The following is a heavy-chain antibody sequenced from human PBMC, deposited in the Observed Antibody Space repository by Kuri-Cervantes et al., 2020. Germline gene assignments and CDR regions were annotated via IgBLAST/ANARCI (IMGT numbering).Heavy chain of an antibody. CDR1: GYSFTSYW. D-gene: IGHD3-22*01. J-gene: IGHJ6*03. CDR2: IYPGDSDT. V-gene: IGHV5-51*01. Sequence: KVSCKGSGYSFTSYWIGWVRQMPGKGLEWMGIIYPGDSDTRYSPSFQGQVTISADKSISTAYLQWSSLKASDTAMYYCARLAYYYDSSGACYMDVWGKGTTVTVSS. CDR3: ARLAYYYDSSGACYMDV.